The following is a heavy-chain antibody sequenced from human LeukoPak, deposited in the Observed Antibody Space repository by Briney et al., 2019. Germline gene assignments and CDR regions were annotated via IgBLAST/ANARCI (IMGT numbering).Heavy chain of an antibody. D-gene: IGHD2-15*01. V-gene: IGHV1-8*01. CDR1: GYTFTSYD. Sequence: ASVKVSCKASGYTFTSYDINWVRQATGQGLEWMGWMNPNSGNTGYAQKFQGRVTMTRNTSISTAYMELSSLRSEDTAVYYCARGRRGYCSGGSCHNWFDPWGQGTLVTVSS. CDR2: MNPNSGNT. J-gene: IGHJ5*02. CDR3: ARGRRGYCSGGSCHNWFDP.